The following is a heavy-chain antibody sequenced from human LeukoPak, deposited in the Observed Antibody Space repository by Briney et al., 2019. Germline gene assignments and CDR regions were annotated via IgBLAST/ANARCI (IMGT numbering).Heavy chain of an antibody. Sequence: GGSLRLSCAASGFTFSDYSMSWVRQAPGKGLEWVSSISSSGAYIYYGDSVKGRFTVSGDNARDSLYLQMNSLRAEDTAVYYCARLRNSVAVNAFDIWGQGTMVTVSS. CDR2: ISSSGAYI. CDR1: GFTFSDYS. D-gene: IGHD6-19*01. V-gene: IGHV3-21*01. J-gene: IGHJ3*02. CDR3: ARLRNSVAVNAFDI.